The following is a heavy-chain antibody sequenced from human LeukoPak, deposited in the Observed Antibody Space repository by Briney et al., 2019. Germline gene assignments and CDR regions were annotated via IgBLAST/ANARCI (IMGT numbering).Heavy chain of an antibody. D-gene: IGHD3-22*01. CDR3: ANDYYDSSGYSTTGPWDY. Sequence: ASVKVSCKASGGTFSSYAISWVRQAPGQGLEWMGGIIPIFGTANYAQKFQGRVTITADESTSTAYMELSSLRSEDTAVYYCANDYYDSSGYSTTGPWDYWGQGTLVTVSS. CDR1: GGTFSSYA. CDR2: IIPIFGTA. V-gene: IGHV1-69*13. J-gene: IGHJ4*02.